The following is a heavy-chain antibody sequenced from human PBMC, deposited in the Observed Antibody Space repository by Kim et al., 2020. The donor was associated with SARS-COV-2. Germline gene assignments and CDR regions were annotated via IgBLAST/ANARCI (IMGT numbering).Heavy chain of an antibody. J-gene: IGHJ5*02. CDR1: GGSISSLSW. CDR2: ISHRGSP. CDR3: AGFSADMMSMMWGRGGWFDP. Sequence: SETLSLTCAVSGGSISSLSWWSWVRQAPGKGLEWIGEISHRGSPNYHPSLKSRMTISIDISKNQFSLKLTSVTAADTAIYFCAGFSADMMSMMWGRGGWFDPWGQGTLVTVSS. V-gene: IGHV4-4*02. D-gene: IGHD3-16*01.